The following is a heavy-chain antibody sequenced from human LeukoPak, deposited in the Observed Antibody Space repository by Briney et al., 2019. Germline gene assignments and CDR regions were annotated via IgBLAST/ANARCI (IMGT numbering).Heavy chain of an antibody. J-gene: IGHJ4*02. CDR3: ARGQRGYYGY. V-gene: IGHV4-4*07. D-gene: IGHD3-3*01. CDR2: IYPSGIT. Sequence: PSETLSLTCTVSGGSISGYYWSWIRQPAGKGLEWIWRIYPSGITNYNPSLRSRVNMSLDTSKNQFSLKVSSVTAADTAVYYCARGQRGYYGYWGQGTLVTVS. CDR1: GGSISGYY.